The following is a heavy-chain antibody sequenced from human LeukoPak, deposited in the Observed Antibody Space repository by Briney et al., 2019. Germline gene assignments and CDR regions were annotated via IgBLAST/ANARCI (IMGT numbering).Heavy chain of an antibody. D-gene: IGHD1-7*01. V-gene: IGHV3-74*01. CDR2: INSDGSTT. J-gene: IGHJ4*02. CDR1: GFTFSSYW. Sequence: PGGSLRLSCAASGFTFSSYWMHWARQAPGRGLVWVSGINSDGSTTRYPDSVKGRFTISRDNAKNTLYLQMNSLRVEDTAVYYCAKYKWNYDYFDYWGQGTLVTVSS. CDR3: AKYKWNYDYFDY.